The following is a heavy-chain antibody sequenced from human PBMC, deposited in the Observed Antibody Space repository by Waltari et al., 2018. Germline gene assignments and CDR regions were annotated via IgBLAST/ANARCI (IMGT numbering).Heavy chain of an antibody. J-gene: IGHJ4*02. Sequence: EVQLLESGGGLVQPGGSLRLSCAASGFTFSSYAMSWVRQAPGKGLEWVSAISGRGGSKYYADSVKGRFTISRDNSKNTLYLQMNSLRAEDTAVYYCAKDSVNIVASVPDYWGQGTLVTVSS. CDR1: GFTFSSYA. CDR3: AKDSVNIVASVPDY. D-gene: IGHD5-12*01. CDR2: ISGRGGSK. V-gene: IGHV3-23*01.